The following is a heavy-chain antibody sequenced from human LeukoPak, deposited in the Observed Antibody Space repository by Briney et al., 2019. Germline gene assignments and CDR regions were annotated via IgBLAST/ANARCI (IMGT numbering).Heavy chain of an antibody. CDR2: IFYSGTT. Sequence: SETLSLTCTVSGGSISSSSYYWGWIRQPPGKGLEWIGTIFYSGTTYYNPSLKSRVTISVDTSKNQFSLKLNSVTAADTAVYYCARAGYGDSDFDYWGQGTLVTVSS. D-gene: IGHD4-17*01. CDR3: ARAGYGDSDFDY. CDR1: GGSISSSSYY. J-gene: IGHJ4*02. V-gene: IGHV4-39*07.